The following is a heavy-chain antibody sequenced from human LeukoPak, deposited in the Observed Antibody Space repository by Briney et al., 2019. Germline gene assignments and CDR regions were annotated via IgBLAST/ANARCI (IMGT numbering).Heavy chain of an antibody. V-gene: IGHV3-23*01. CDR1: GFTFSSYA. J-gene: IGHJ4*02. CDR3: AKLRGSAPLIYYFDY. Sequence: GGSLRLSCAASGFTFSSYAMSWVRQAPGKGLEWVSAIRGSGGSTYYAGSVKGRFTISRDNSKNTLYLQMNSLRAEDTAVYYCAKLRGSAPLIYYFDYWGQGTLVTVSS. CDR2: IRGSGGST. D-gene: IGHD2-15*01.